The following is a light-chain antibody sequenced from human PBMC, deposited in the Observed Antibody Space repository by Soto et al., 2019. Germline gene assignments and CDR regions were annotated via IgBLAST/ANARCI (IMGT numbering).Light chain of an antibody. J-gene: IGKJ4*01. CDR3: QQYNSWPLT. CDR1: QSVSSN. Sequence: EIVMTQSPATLSVSPGERATLSCRASQSVSSNLAWYQQKPGQAPRLLIYGASTRANGIPARFSGSGSGTEFTLTISSLQSEDFAVYYCQQYNSWPLTFGGGTKVEIK. V-gene: IGKV3-15*01. CDR2: GAS.